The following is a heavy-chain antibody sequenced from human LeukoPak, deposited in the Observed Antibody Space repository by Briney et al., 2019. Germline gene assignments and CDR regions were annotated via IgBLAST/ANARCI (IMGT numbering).Heavy chain of an antibody. V-gene: IGHV4-39*07. CDR2: ISYGGST. J-gene: IGHJ4*02. CDR3: ARDHRGYSYGLFDN. Sequence: KPSETLSLTCTVSGGSISSNSNYWAWIRQPPGRGLEWIGSISYGGSTYYSPSLESRVTISVDTSKNQFSLRLSSVTAADTAVYYCARDHRGYSYGLFDNWGQGTLVTVSS. D-gene: IGHD5-18*01. CDR1: GGSISSNSNY.